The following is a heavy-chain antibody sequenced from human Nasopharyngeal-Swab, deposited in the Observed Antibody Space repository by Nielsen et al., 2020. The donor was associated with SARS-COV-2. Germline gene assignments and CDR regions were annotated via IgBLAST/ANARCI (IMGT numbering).Heavy chain of an antibody. CDR1: GGSISSSSYY. Sequence: SETLSLTCTVSGGSISSSSYYWGWIRQPPGKGLEWIGSIYYSGSTYYSPSLKSRVTISVDTSKNQFSLKLSSVTAADTAVYYCARRDGSWSGYYTDYWGQGTLVTVPS. CDR2: IYYSGST. D-gene: IGHD3-3*01. J-gene: IGHJ4*02. V-gene: IGHV4-39*01. CDR3: ARRDGSWSGYYTDY.